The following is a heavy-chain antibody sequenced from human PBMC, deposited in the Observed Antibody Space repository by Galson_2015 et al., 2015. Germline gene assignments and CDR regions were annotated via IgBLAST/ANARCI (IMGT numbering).Heavy chain of an antibody. D-gene: IGHD5-24*01. Sequence: SVKVSCKASGYTFTSYAMHWVRQAPGQRLEWMGWINAGNGNTKYSQKFQGRVTITRDTSASTAYMELSSLRSEDTAVYYCAIGYNFGAYFQHWGQGTLVTVSS. CDR1: GYTFTSYA. CDR3: AIGYNFGAYFQH. CDR2: INAGNGNT. J-gene: IGHJ1*01. V-gene: IGHV1-3*01.